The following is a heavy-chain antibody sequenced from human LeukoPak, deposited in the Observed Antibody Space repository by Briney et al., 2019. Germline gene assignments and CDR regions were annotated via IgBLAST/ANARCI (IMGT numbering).Heavy chain of an antibody. Sequence: SETLSLTCTVSGGSISSYYWSWIRQPAGKGLEWIGRIYTSGSTNYNPSLKSRVTMSVDTSKNQFSLKLSSVTAADTAVYYCARDRSVQYDYVWGSYRIGAFDMWGEGTMVSVSS. CDR1: GGSISSYY. D-gene: IGHD3-16*02. CDR2: IYTSGST. V-gene: IGHV4-4*07. CDR3: ARDRSVQYDYVWGSYRIGAFDM. J-gene: IGHJ3*02.